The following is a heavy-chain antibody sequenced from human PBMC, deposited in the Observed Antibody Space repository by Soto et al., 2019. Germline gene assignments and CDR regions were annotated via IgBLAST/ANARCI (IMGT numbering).Heavy chain of an antibody. Sequence: SETLSLTCTVSGDSVCRGRYYWSWIRQPPGKGLEWIGYIYYSGTTKYNPSLKSRVSISVDRSKNQFSLRLNSMTAADTAVYYCARIPLPGVALADFYYFDYWGQVTLFTGSS. D-gene: IGHD6-19*01. V-gene: IGHV4-61*01. CDR3: ARIPLPGVALADFYYFDY. CDR1: GDSVCRGRYY. CDR2: IYYSGTT. J-gene: IGHJ4*02.